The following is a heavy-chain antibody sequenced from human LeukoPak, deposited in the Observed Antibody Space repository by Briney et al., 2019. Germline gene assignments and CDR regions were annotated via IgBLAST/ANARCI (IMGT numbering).Heavy chain of an antibody. CDR1: GYTFTSYY. CDR3: ARDKFGRFLEWLGPFLFDP. V-gene: IGHV1-46*01. J-gene: IGHJ5*02. D-gene: IGHD3-3*01. Sequence: ASVKVSCKASGYTFTSYYMHWVRQAPGQGLEWMGIINPSGGSTSYAQKFQGRVTMTRDTSTSTVYMELSSLRSGDTAVYYCARDKFGRFLEWLGPFLFDPWGQGTLVTVSS. CDR2: INPSGGST.